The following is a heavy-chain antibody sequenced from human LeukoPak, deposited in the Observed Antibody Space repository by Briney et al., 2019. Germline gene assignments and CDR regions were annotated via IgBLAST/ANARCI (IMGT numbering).Heavy chain of an antibody. V-gene: IGHV3-7*01. CDR1: GFTFRRYW. D-gene: IGHD2-15*01. J-gene: IGHJ4*02. Sequence: PWGSLRLSCAASGFTFRRYWMAWVRQAPGKGLEWVANIKEDGSETYYVDSVKGRFTISRDNAKNSLYLQMNSPRVEDTAVYSCARDGARHCTDGSCTVYWGQGTLVPVSS. CDR2: IKEDGSET. CDR3: ARDGARHCTDGSCTVY.